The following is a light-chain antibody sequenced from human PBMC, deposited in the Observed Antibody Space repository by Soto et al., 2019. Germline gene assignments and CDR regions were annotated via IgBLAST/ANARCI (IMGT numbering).Light chain of an antibody. Sequence: EIVMTQSPATLSVSPGERATLSCRASQSVSSNLAWYQQKPGQAPRLLIYGASTRATGIPATFSGSGSGTEFTLTISSLQSEDFAVYDCQQYNNWPRTFGQGTKVDIK. CDR1: QSVSSN. J-gene: IGKJ1*01. CDR3: QQYNNWPRT. V-gene: IGKV3-15*01. CDR2: GAS.